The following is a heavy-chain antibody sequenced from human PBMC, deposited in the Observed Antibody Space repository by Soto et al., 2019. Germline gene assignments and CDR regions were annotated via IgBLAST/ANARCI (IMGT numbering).Heavy chain of an antibody. V-gene: IGHV1-18*01. CDR1: GYTFTSYG. J-gene: IGHJ6*02. CDR3: ARDRVYATYYYYGMDV. D-gene: IGHD2-8*01. Sequence: VASVKVSCKASGYTFTSYGISWVRQAPGQGLEWMGWISAYNGNTNYAQKLQGRVTMTTDTSTSTAYMELRSLRSDDTAVYYCARDRVYATYYYYGMDVWGQGTTVTVSS. CDR2: ISAYNGNT.